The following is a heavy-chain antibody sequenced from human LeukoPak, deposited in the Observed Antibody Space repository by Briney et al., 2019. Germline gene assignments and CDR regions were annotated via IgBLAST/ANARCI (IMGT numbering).Heavy chain of an antibody. D-gene: IGHD2/OR15-2a*01. CDR1: GFTFSSYA. J-gene: IGHJ4*02. CDR2: ISYDGSNK. V-gene: IGHV3-30*04. CDR3: ARDHKDYLVDY. Sequence: GGSLRLSCAASGFTFSSYAMHWVRQALGKGLEWVAVISYDGSNKYYADSVKGRFTISRDNSKNTLYLQMNSLRAEDTAVYYCARDHKDYLVDYWGQGTLVTVSS.